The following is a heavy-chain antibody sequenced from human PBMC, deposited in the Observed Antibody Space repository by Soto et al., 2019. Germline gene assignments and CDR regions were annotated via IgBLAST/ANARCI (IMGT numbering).Heavy chain of an antibody. CDR1: GYTFTGYY. CDR2: INPNSGGT. CDR3: ARDLGGSYSPPTYNWFDS. J-gene: IGHJ5*01. Sequence: ASVKVSCKTSGYTFTGYYMLWVRQAPGQGLEWMGWINPNSGGTNYAQKFQGWVTITRDTSISTAYMELSRLRSDDTAVYYCARDLGGSYSPPTYNWFDSWGQGTMVTVYS. V-gene: IGHV1-2*04. D-gene: IGHD1-26*01.